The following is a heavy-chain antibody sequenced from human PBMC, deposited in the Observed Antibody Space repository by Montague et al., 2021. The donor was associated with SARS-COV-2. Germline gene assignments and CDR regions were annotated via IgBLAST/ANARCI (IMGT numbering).Heavy chain of an antibody. J-gene: IGHJ4*02. CDR2: IDWDDDK. D-gene: IGHD6-19*01. CDR3: ARVRTEQWLALSFDY. CDR1: GFSLRTSGMC. Sequence: PALVKPTQTLTLTCTFSGFSLRTSGMCVSWIRQPPGKALEWLALIDWDDDKYYSTSLETRLNISNDTSKNQVVLTMTNMDPVDTATYYCARVRTEQWLALSFDYWGQGTLVTVSS. V-gene: IGHV2-70*01.